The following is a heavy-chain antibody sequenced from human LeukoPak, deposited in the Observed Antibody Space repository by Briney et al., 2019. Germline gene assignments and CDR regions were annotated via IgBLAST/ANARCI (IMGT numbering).Heavy chain of an antibody. CDR3: AKDVGKWESLHFFDY. CDR1: GFTFSTNA. Sequence: GGSLRLSCLTSGFTFSTNAMSWVRQAPGKGLEWISGISGSGASTYYADSVTGRFTISRYNSRNTLYLQMNSLRGDDTAIYYCAKDVGKWESLHFFDYWGQGTLVTVSS. J-gene: IGHJ4*02. D-gene: IGHD1-26*01. CDR2: ISGSGAST. V-gene: IGHV3-23*01.